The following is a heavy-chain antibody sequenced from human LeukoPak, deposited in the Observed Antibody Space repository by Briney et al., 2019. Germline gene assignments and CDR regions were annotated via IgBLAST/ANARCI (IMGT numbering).Heavy chain of an antibody. D-gene: IGHD1-26*01. V-gene: IGHV3-73*01. CDR1: GFTFSGSA. Sequence: PGGSLRLSCAASGFTFSGSAMHWVRQASGKGLEWVGRIRSKANSYATAYAASVKGRFTISRDDSKNTAYLQMNSLKTEDTAVYYCTREYSGGYRTAPFDYWGQGTLVTVSS. CDR3: TREYSGGYRTAPFDY. CDR2: IRSKANSYAT. J-gene: IGHJ4*02.